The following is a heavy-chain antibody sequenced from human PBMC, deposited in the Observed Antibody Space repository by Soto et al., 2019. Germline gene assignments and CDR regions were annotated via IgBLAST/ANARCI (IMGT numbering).Heavy chain of an antibody. J-gene: IGHJ4*02. D-gene: IGHD2-15*01. CDR1: GGSISSGGYY. CDR2: IYYSGST. Sequence: SETLSLTCTVSGGSISSGGYYWSWIRQPPGKGLEWIGYIYYSGSTYYNPSLKGRVTISVDTSKNQFSLKLSSVTAADTAVYYCASYSNSRRDGKSGFDYWGQGTLVTVSS. V-gene: IGHV4-31*03. CDR3: ASYSNSRRDGKSGFDY.